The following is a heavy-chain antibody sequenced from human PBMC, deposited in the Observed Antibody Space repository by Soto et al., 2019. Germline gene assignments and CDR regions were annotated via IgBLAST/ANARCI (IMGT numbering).Heavy chain of an antibody. Sequence: GGSLRLSCAASGFTFSSYCIDWVRQAPCKGLEWVAVIWYDGINKYYADSVKGRFTISRDNSKNTLYLQMNSLRAEDTAVYYCARDRYYDSSGTPSRYFDYWGQGTLVTVSS. J-gene: IGHJ4*02. V-gene: IGHV3-33*01. CDR3: ARDRYYDSSGTPSRYFDY. CDR1: GFTFSSYC. D-gene: IGHD3-22*01. CDR2: IWYDGINK.